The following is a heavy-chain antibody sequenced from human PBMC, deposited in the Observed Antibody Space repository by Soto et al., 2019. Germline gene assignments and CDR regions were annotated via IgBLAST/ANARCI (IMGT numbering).Heavy chain of an antibody. CDR3: ARDGGRHSGGIDY. Sequence: QVQLVQSGAKVKKPGSSVKVSCNASGGTFSSYSINWVRQAPGQGLEWMGEIIPIFGTANYAQKFQGRVTITADESTSTAYMELSSLRSEDTAVYYCARDGGRHSGGIDYWGQGTLVTVSS. D-gene: IGHD1-26*01. CDR2: IIPIFGTA. J-gene: IGHJ4*02. CDR1: GGTFSSYS. V-gene: IGHV1-69*01.